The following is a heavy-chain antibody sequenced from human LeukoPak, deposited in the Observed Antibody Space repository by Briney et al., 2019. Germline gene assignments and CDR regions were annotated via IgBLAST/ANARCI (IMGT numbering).Heavy chain of an antibody. CDR2: ISAYNGNT. J-gene: IGHJ6*03. Sequence: ASVKVSCKASGYTFTSYGISWVRQAPGQGLEWMGWISAYNGNTNYAQKLQGRVTMTTDTSTSTAYMELRSLRSDDTAVYYCAREMAVAGHFIHYYYYMDVWGKGTTVTVSS. D-gene: IGHD6-19*01. V-gene: IGHV1-18*01. CDR3: AREMAVAGHFIHYYYYMDV. CDR1: GYTFTSYG.